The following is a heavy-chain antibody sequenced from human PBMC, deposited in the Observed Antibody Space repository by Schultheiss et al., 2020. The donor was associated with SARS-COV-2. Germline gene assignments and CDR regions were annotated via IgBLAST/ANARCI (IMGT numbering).Heavy chain of an antibody. V-gene: IGHV3-48*01. CDR1: GFTFSSYS. J-gene: IGHJ3*02. Sequence: GGSLRLSCAASGFTFSSYSMNWVRQAPGKGLEWVSYISSSSSTIYYADSVKGRFTISRDNAKNSLYLQMNSLRAEDTAVYYCARDGGQYSSGWFLDAFDIWGQGTMVTVSS. CDR3: ARDGGQYSSGWFLDAFDI. CDR2: ISSSSSTI. D-gene: IGHD6-19*01.